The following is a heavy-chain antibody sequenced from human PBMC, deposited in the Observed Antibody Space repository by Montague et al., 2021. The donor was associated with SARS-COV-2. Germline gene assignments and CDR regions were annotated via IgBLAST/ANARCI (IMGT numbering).Heavy chain of an antibody. V-gene: IGHV4-4*02. CDR2: IHHTGIT. J-gene: IGHJ4*02. Sequence: SETLSLTCAVSGASVSSINWWSWVRQPPGRGLVWIAEIHHTGITNFNPSLRSRVSISLDSSKNQLSLTLISVTAADTATYYCASHPVFQQLYSWGQGTLVSVSS. CDR3: ASHPVFQQLYS. D-gene: IGHD6-13*01. CDR1: GASVSSINW.